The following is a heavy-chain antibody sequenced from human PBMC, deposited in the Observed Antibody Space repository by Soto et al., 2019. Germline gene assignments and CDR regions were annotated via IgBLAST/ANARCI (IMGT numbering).Heavy chain of an antibody. V-gene: IGHV4-31*03. CDR1: GGSISSGGYY. J-gene: IGHJ6*02. CDR3: ARGDVANYGMDV. CDR2: IYYSGST. D-gene: IGHD2-15*01. Sequence: PSETLSLTCTVSGGSISSGGYYWSWIRQHPGKGLEWIGYIYYSGSTYYNPSLKSRVTISVDTSKNQFSLKLSSVTVADTAVYYCARGDVANYGMDVWGQGTTVTVSS.